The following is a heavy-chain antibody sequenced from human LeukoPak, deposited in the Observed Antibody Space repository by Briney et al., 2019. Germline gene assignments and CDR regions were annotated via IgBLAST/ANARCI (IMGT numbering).Heavy chain of an antibody. Sequence: GESLKISCKGSGYSFTTYWIGWVRQMPGKGLEWMGIIYPGDSDTRYSPSFQGQVTISADKSISTAYLQWSSLKASDTAMYYCASCHDSSGYYYAGSDIWGQGTMVTVSS. CDR1: GYSFTTYW. V-gene: IGHV5-51*01. J-gene: IGHJ3*02. CDR3: ASCHDSSGYYYAGSDI. CDR2: IYPGDSDT. D-gene: IGHD3-22*01.